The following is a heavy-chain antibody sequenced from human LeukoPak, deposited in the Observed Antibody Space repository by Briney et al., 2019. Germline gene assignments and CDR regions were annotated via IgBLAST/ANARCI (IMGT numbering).Heavy chain of an antibody. CDR3: ARGAFSSSWNYHYGMDV. Sequence: ASVTLSCTASGYTFTSYDINWVRQAPGQGLEWMGWMNPNSGNTGYAQKFQGRVTMTRNTSISTAYMQLSSLRSEDTAVYYCARGAFSSSWNYHYGMDVWGQGTTVTVS. J-gene: IGHJ6*02. CDR2: MNPNSGNT. V-gene: IGHV1-8*01. D-gene: IGHD6-13*01. CDR1: GYTFTSYD.